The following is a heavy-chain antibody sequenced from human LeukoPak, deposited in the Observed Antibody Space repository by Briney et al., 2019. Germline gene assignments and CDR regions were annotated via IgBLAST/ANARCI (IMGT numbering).Heavy chain of an antibody. CDR2: ISSSSSYI. D-gene: IGHD2-15*01. V-gene: IGHV3-21*04. Sequence: PGGSLRLSCAASGFIFSSYSRNWVRQAPGKGLEWVSFISSSSSYIYYADSVKGRFTISRDNAKNSLYLQMNSLGAEDTAVYYCARKVVGGPVGAFDNWGQGTMVTVSS. J-gene: IGHJ3*02. CDR3: ARKVVGGPVGAFDN. CDR1: GFIFSSYS.